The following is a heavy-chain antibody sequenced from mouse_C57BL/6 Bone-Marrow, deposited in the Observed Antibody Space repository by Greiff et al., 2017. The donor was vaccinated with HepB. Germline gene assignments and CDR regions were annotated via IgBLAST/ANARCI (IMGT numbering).Heavy chain of an antibody. Sequence: VQLQQSGAELVRPGASVKLSCTASGFNIKDDYMHWVKQRPEQGLEWIGWIDPENGDTEYASKFQGKATIAADTSSNTAYLQRSSLTSEDTAVYYCTRYDGNSWFADWGQGTLVTDAA. V-gene: IGHV14-4*01. CDR1: GFNIKDDY. J-gene: IGHJ3*01. CDR2: IDPENGDT. CDR3: TRYDGNSWFAD. D-gene: IGHD2-1*01.